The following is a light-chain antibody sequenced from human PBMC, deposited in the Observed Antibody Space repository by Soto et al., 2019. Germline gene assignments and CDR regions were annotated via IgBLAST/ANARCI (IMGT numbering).Light chain of an antibody. Sequence: QSVLTQSPSVSGAPGQRVTISCTGSSSNIGAGYDVHWYQQLPGTAPKLLIYGNSNRPSGVPDRFSGSKSGTSAPLAITGLQAEDEADYYCQSYDSSLSAYVFGTGTKLTVL. V-gene: IGLV1-40*01. CDR1: SSNIGAGYD. CDR2: GNS. CDR3: QSYDSSLSAYV. J-gene: IGLJ1*01.